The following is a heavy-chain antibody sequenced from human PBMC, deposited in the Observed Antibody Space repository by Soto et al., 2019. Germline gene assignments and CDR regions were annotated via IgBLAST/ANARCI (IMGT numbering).Heavy chain of an antibody. CDR2: VHHSWGS. CDR1: GGSISSYY. V-gene: IGHV4-59*08. D-gene: IGHD3-10*01. CDR3: ARQGFGPLHGLVDV. Sequence: QVQLQESGPGLVKPSETLSLSCTVSGGSISSYYWSWFRQSPGKRMEWIGYVHHSWGSSYNPSLLSRVAISRDTSRSQFSLKGTSVTATDTAVYYCARQGFGPLHGLVDVWGQGTTVTVSS. J-gene: IGHJ6*02.